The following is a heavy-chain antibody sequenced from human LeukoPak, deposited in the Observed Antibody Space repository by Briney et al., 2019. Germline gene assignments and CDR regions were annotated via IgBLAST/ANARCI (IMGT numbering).Heavy chain of an antibody. D-gene: IGHD2-2*01. CDR2: ISSSSSYI. V-gene: IGHV3-21*01. CDR1: GFTFSSYS. J-gene: IGHJ4*02. CDR3: ARDRMYCSSTSCSPPLYYFDY. Sequence: GGSLRLSCAASGFTFSSYSMNWVRQAPGKGLEWVSSISSSSSYIYYADSVKGRFTISRDNAKNSLYLQMNSLTAEDTAVYYCARDRMYCSSTSCSPPLYYFDYWGQGTLVTVSS.